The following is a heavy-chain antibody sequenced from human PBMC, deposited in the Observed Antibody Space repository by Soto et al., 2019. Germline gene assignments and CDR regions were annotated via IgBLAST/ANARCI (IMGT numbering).Heavy chain of an antibody. D-gene: IGHD4-17*01. CDR2: LNAGGNNT. CDR1: GFTFRIYA. CDR3: AHPRGYGVFDAYDI. Sequence: SLRLSCVASGFTFRIYAMSWVRQAPGKGLEWVSALNAGGNNTYYADSVKGRFTISRDNSMNALYLQMNSLRIEDTAVYYCAHPRGYGVFDAYDIWGQGTMVTVSS. J-gene: IGHJ3*02. V-gene: IGHV3-23*01.